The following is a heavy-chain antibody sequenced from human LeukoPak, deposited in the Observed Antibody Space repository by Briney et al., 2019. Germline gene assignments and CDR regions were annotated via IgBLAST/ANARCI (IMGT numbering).Heavy chain of an antibody. J-gene: IGHJ4*02. CDR3: ARDRNTDFWSGYYTNYFDY. V-gene: IGHV3-30*03. CDR2: ISYDGTNK. CDR1: GFTFSSYA. Sequence: GGSLRLSCAASGFTFSSYAMHWVRQAPGKGLEWVALISYDGTNKYYADSVKGRFTTSRDNSKNTLYLHMNSLRAEDTAVYYCARDRNTDFWSGYYTNYFDYWGQGTLVIVSS. D-gene: IGHD3-3*01.